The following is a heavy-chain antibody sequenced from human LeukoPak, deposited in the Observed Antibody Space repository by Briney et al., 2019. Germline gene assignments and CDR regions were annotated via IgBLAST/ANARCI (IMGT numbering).Heavy chain of an antibody. D-gene: IGHD3-3*01. CDR3: ARVYYDFWSGTEWGFDI. J-gene: IGHJ3*02. V-gene: IGHV3-11*01. Sequence: GGSLRLSCAASGFTFSDYFMSWIRQAPGKGLEWVSYISSSGSTIYYADSVKGRFTISRDNAKNSLYLQMNSLRAEDTAVYYCARVYYDFWSGTEWGFDIWGQGTMVTVSS. CDR2: ISSSGSTI. CDR1: GFTFSDYF.